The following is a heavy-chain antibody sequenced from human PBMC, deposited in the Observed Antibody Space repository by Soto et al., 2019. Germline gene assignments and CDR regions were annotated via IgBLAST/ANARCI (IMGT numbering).Heavy chain of an antibody. CDR3: ARHLSSSFNYFDY. D-gene: IGHD6-13*01. Sequence: SETLSLTCTVSGGSISSSSYYWGWIRQPPGKGLEWIGSIYYSGSTYYNPSLKSRVTISVDTSKNQFSLKLSSVTAADTAVYYCARHLSSSFNYFDYWGQGTLVTVS. J-gene: IGHJ4*02. CDR2: IYYSGST. V-gene: IGHV4-39*01. CDR1: GGSISSSSYY.